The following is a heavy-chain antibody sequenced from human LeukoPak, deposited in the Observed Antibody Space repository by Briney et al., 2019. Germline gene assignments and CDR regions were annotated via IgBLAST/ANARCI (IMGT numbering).Heavy chain of an antibody. J-gene: IGHJ4*02. D-gene: IGHD2-15*01. CDR2: ISGRGGST. CDR1: GFTFSSYA. V-gene: IGHV3-23*01. Sequence: GGSLRLSCAASGFTFSSYAMSWVRQAPGKGLEWVSAISGRGGSTYYADSVKGRFTISRDNSKNTLYLQMNSLRAGDTAVYYCAKYHNCSGGGCYGYFDCWGQGTLVTVSS. CDR3: AKYHNCSGGGCYGYFDC.